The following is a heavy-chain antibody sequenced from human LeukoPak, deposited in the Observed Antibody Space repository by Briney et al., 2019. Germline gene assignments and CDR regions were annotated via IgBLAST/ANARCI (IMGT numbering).Heavy chain of an antibody. Sequence: GGSLRLSCAASGFPFSTYWMTWVRQAPGKGLEWVANIKEDGSEKNYVDSVRGRFAISRDNAKNSLFLQMNTLGAEDTALYYCAPEVWELQGASDIWGQGTMVTVSS. CDR3: APEVWELQGASDI. V-gene: IGHV3-7*01. D-gene: IGHD1-26*01. CDR1: GFPFSTYW. J-gene: IGHJ3*02. CDR2: IKEDGSEK.